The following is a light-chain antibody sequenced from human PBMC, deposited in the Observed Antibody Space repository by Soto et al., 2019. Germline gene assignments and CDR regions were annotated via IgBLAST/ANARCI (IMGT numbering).Light chain of an antibody. J-gene: IGKJ2*01. V-gene: IGKV1-5*03. Sequence: DIQMTQSPSTLSASVGDRVTITCRASQSISSWLTWYQQKPGKAPKVLIYKASSLQSGVPSRFSGSGSGTAFTLTISSLQPDDFATYYCLQYHYYPYTFGQGTKLEIK. CDR1: QSISSW. CDR3: LQYHYYPYT. CDR2: KAS.